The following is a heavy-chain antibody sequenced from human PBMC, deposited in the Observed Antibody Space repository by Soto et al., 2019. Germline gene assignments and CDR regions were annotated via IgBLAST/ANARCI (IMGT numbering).Heavy chain of an antibody. J-gene: IGHJ6*02. V-gene: IGHV4-4*02. CDR2: IYHSGST. CDR3: ASVRGGYYYVMDV. Sequence: QVQLQASGPGLVKPSATLSLTCAVSGGSISSSNWWSWVRQPPGKGLEWIGEIYHSGSTNYNPYLKSRVTISVDKSKNHFSLKLSSVTAADTAVYYCASVRGGYYYVMDVWGQGTTVTVSS. D-gene: IGHD3-10*02. CDR1: GGSISSSNW.